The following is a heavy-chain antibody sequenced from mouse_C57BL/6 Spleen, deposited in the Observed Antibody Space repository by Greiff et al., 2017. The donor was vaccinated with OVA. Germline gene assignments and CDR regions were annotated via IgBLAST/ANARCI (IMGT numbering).Heavy chain of an antibody. V-gene: IGHV1-26*01. CDR2: INPNNGGT. D-gene: IGHD2-1*01. J-gene: IGHJ3*01. Sequence: EVQLQQPGPELVKPGASVKISCKASGYTFTDYYMNWVKQSHGKSLEWIGDINPNNGGTSYNQKFKGKATLTVDKSSSTAYMELRSLTSEDSAVYYCARRGDYGNRFAYWGQGTLVTVSA. CDR1: GYTFTDYY. CDR3: ARRGDYGNRFAY.